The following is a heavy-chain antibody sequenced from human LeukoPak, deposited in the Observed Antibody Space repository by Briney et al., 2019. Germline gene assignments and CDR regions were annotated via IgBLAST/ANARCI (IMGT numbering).Heavy chain of an antibody. D-gene: IGHD3-22*01. J-gene: IGHJ4*02. V-gene: IGHV3-23*01. CDR2: ISGSGSGT. CDR3: ARAEVQAYYYDSSGYPDY. Sequence: GGSLRLSCAASGFTFTSYAMSWVRQAPGKGLEWVSAISGSGSGTYYADSVKGRFTISRDNAKNSLYLQMNSLRAEDTAVYYCARAEVQAYYYDSSGYPDYWGQGTLVTVSS. CDR1: GFTFTSYA.